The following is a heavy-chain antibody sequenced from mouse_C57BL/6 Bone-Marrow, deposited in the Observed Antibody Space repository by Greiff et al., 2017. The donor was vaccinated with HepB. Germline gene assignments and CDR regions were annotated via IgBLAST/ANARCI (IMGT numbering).Heavy chain of an antibody. CDR3: ARWGLWLRRWYFDV. J-gene: IGHJ1*03. Sequence: QVQLQQPGAELVKPGASVKMSCKASGYTFTSYWITWVKQRPGQGLEWIGDIYPGSGSTNYNEKFKSKATLTVDTSSSTAYMQLSSLTSEDSAVYYCARWGLWLRRWYFDVWGTGTTVTVSS. V-gene: IGHV1-55*01. D-gene: IGHD2-2*01. CDR1: GYTFTSYW. CDR2: IYPGSGST.